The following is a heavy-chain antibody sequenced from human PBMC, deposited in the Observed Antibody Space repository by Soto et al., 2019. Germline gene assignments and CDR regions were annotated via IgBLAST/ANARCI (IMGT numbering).Heavy chain of an antibody. CDR1: GVTFSGFS. CDR3: AREADFANSGYVLDY. V-gene: IGHV3-21*01. D-gene: IGHD3-22*01. J-gene: IGHJ4*02. CDR2: VTSSPSSM. Sequence: TGGSLRLSCAASGVTFSGFSMNWVRQAPGKGLEWVSSVTSSPSSMFYADSVKGRFTISRDDAKDSLFLQMNSLRADDTAVYYCAREADFANSGYVLDYWGLGTLVTVSS.